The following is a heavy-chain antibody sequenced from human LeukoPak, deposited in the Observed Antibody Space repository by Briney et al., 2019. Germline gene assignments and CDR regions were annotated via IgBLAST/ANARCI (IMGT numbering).Heavy chain of an antibody. CDR1: GFTFSNYA. CDR2: LSGGGSNR. J-gene: IGHJ4*02. V-gene: IGHV3-23*01. D-gene: IGHD4-17*01. CDR3: ARGGDYGDYGKFDF. Sequence: GGSLRLSCAASGFTFSNYAMNWVRQAPGKGLEWVSTLSGGGSNRYYVDSVKGRFTISRDNSKNTLYLQMNSLRAEDSALYYCARGGDYGDYGKFDFWGQGTLVTVSS.